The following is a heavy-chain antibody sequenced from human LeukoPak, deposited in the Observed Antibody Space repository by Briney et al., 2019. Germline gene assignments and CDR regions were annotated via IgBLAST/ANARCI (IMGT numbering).Heavy chain of an antibody. D-gene: IGHD5-24*01. Sequence: GSLRLSCAASGVTFSSYSMNWVRRAPGKGLEWVSSISSSSSYIYYADSVKGRFTISRDNAKNSLYLQMNSLRAEDTAVYYCARPPAAPDGYNVDYWGQGTLVTVSS. J-gene: IGHJ4*02. CDR2: ISSSSSYI. CDR3: ARPPAAPDGYNVDY. V-gene: IGHV3-21*01. CDR1: GVTFSSYS.